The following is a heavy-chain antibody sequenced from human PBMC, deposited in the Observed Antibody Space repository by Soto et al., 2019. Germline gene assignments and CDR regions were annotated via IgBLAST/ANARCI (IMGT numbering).Heavy chain of an antibody. V-gene: IGHV3-48*01. D-gene: IGHD7-27*01. CDR1: GFILSDCA. Sequence: EVQLVESGGGLVQPGGSLRLSCATSGFILSDCAMNWVRQAPGKGLEWVSYISSRSSVIDYADSVKGRFTVSSDNARNSLYLQMNSLRAEDTAVYYCARDLSWGSNWYYYMDVWGKGTTVTVSS. J-gene: IGHJ6*03. CDR2: ISSRSSVI. CDR3: ARDLSWGSNWYYYMDV.